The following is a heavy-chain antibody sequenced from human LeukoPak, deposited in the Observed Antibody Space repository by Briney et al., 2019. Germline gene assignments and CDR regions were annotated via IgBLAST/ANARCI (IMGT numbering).Heavy chain of an antibody. J-gene: IGHJ6*02. CDR1: GFTFSSYG. CDR3: ARDPQSIWIQTPRYGMDV. CDR2: IWYDGSNK. V-gene: IGHV3-33*01. D-gene: IGHD5-18*01. Sequence: GGSLRLSCAASGFTFSSYGMHWVRQAPGKGLEWVAVIWYDGSNKYYADSVKGRFTISRDNSKNTLYLQMNSLRAEDTAVYYCARDPQSIWIQTPRYGMDVWGQGTTVTVSS.